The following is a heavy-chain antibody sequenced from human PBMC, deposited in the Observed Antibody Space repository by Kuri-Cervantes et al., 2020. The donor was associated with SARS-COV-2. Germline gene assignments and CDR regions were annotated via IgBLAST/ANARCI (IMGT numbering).Heavy chain of an antibody. D-gene: IGHD2-8*02. CDR1: GFTFSSSW. V-gene: IGHV3-7*01. CDR3: ARDTGGTMIYYYYYYGMDV. J-gene: IGHJ6*02. CDR2: IKQDGSEK. Sequence: GGSLRLSCAASGFTFSSSWMHWVCQAPEKGLEWVADIKQDGSEKYYVDSVKGRFTISRDNAKNSLYPQMNSLRAEDTAVYYCARDTGGTMIYYYYYYGMDVWGQGTTVTVSS.